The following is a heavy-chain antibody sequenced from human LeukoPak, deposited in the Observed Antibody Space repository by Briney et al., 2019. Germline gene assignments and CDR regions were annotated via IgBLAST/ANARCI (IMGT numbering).Heavy chain of an antibody. CDR3: ARGAYYYED. CDR2: ISSSSSTI. Sequence: PGGSLRLSCAASGFTFRNYVIHWVRQAPGKGLEWVSYISSSSSTIYYADSVKGRFTISRDNAKNSLYLQMNSLRAEDTAAYYCARGAYYYEDWGQGTLVTVSS. J-gene: IGHJ4*02. CDR1: GFTFRNYV. D-gene: IGHD3-22*01. V-gene: IGHV3-48*01.